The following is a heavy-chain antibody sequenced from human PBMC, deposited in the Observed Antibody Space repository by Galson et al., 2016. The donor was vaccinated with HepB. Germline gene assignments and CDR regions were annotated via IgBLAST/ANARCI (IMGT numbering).Heavy chain of an antibody. CDR3: AGSWFDILTGYYP. CDR2: IVIGGGDT. J-gene: IGHJ5*02. D-gene: IGHD3-9*01. V-gene: IGHV1-58*01. Sequence: SVKVSCKASGFPFISSAVQWVRQARGQRLEWMGWIVIGGGDTIYAQKFQERVTITRDVSTSTAYMELSSLRSEDTAVYYCAGSWFDILTGYYPWGQGTLGTVSS. CDR1: GFPFISSA.